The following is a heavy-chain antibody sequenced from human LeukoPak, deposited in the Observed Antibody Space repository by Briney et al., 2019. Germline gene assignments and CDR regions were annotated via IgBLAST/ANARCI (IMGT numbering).Heavy chain of an antibody. CDR3: ARDYNWNPPDY. Sequence: GGSLTLSCAASGLTFSSHWMHWVRQAPGEGLVWVSRIDSDGRITTYADSVKGRFTISRDNAKNTLYLQMNTLRDEDTAVYYCARDYNWNPPDYWGQDALVAVSS. D-gene: IGHD1-1*01. V-gene: IGHV3-74*01. J-gene: IGHJ4*02. CDR1: GLTFSSHW. CDR2: IDSDGRIT.